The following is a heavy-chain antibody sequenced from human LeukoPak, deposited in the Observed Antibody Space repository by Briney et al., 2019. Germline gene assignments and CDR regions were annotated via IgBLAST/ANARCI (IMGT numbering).Heavy chain of an antibody. V-gene: IGHV1-69*01. J-gene: IGHJ4*02. CDR1: GGAFTSYA. D-gene: IGHD3-10*01. CDR3: ARDAYGSGSY. Sequence: ASVKVSCKASGGAFTSYAISWVRQAPGQALEWMGGIIPIFGTANYAQKFQGRVTITADESTSTAYMGLSSLRSEDTAVYYCARDAYGSGSYWGQGTLVTVSS. CDR2: IIPIFGTA.